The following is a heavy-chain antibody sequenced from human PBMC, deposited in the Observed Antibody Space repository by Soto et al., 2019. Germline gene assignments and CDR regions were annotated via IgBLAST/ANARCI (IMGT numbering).Heavy chain of an antibody. Sequence: SETLSLTCAVSGYSISSGLYWCFIRQPPGKGLECIGNIHHSGTTYYNPSLQSRVTISIDTSKNLFSLKLNSVTAADTAVYYCARAGDTMIRGVIIMNYYGMDVWGQGTTVTVSS. CDR3: ARAGDTMIRGVIIMNYYGMDV. J-gene: IGHJ6*02. CDR2: IHHSGTT. D-gene: IGHD3-10*01. CDR1: GYSISSGLY. V-gene: IGHV4-38-2*01.